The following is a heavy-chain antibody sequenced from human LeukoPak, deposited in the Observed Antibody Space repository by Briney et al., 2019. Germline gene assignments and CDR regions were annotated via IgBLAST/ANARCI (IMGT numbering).Heavy chain of an antibody. CDR2: IIPIFGIA. Sequence: SVTVSCKASGGTFSSYAISWVRQAPGQGLEWMGRIIPIFGIANYAQKFQGRVTITAGKSTSTAYMELSSLRSEDTAVYYCATYSGSYWGGNWFDPWGQGTLVTVSS. CDR1: GGTFSSYA. D-gene: IGHD1-26*01. CDR3: ATYSGSYWGGNWFDP. J-gene: IGHJ5*02. V-gene: IGHV1-69*04.